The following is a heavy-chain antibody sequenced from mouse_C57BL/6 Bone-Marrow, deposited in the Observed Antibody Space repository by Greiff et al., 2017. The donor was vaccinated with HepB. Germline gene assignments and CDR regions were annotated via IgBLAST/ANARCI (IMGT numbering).Heavy chain of an antibody. CDR3: TTTTAPEDY. Sequence: EVQLQQSGAELVRPGASVKLYCTASGFNIKDDYMHWVKQRPEQGLEWIGWIDPENGDTEYASKFQGKATITADTSSNTAYLQLSSLTSGDTAVYYCTTTTAPEDYWGQGTTLKVSS. CDR1: GFNIKDDY. V-gene: IGHV14-4*01. CDR2: IDPENGDT. J-gene: IGHJ2*01. D-gene: IGHD1-2*01.